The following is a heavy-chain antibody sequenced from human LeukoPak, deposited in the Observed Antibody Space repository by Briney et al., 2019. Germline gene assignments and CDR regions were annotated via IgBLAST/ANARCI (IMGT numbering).Heavy chain of an antibody. CDR1: GGSISSSSYY. CDR3: ARNPPITIFGVVTYWYFDL. J-gene: IGHJ2*01. Sequence: SETLSLTCTVSGGSISSSSYYWGWIRQPPGKGLEWLGSIYYSGSTYYNPSLKSRVTISVHTSKNQFSLKLSSVTAADTAVYYCARNPPITIFGVVTYWYFDLWGRGTLVTVSS. CDR2: IYYSGST. D-gene: IGHD3-3*01. V-gene: IGHV4-39*01.